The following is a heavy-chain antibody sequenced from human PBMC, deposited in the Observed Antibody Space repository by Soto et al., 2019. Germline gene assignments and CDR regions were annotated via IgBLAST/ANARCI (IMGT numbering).Heavy chain of an antibody. Sequence: EVQLLESGGGLVQPGGSLRLSCAASGFTFSSYAMSWVRQAPGKGLEWVSAISGSGGSTYYADSVKGRFTIPRDNSKNTLYLQMNSLRAEDTAVYYCAKRHSSGYDLFDYWGQGTLVTVSS. CDR2: ISGSGGST. CDR3: AKRHSSGYDLFDY. J-gene: IGHJ4*02. D-gene: IGHD5-12*01. CDR1: GFTFSSYA. V-gene: IGHV3-23*01.